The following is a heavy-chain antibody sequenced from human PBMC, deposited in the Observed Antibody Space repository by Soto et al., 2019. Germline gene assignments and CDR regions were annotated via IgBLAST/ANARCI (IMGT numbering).Heavy chain of an antibody. Sequence: ESLSRTYVRCGRSFGGYYWSRVRPPPVVGLEWIGEINHRGSTNYTPSLKSRVTISVDTSKNQFSLKLSSVTAADTAVYYCARRGYRDSSWYSRHYYYYYGMDVWGQGTTVP. CDR2: INHRGST. CDR3: ARRGYRDSSWYSRHYYYYYGMDV. CDR1: GRSFGGYY. D-gene: IGHD6-13*01. V-gene: IGHV4-34*01. J-gene: IGHJ6*02.